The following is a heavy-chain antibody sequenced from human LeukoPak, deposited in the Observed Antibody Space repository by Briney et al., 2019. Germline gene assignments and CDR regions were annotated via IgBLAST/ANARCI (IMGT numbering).Heavy chain of an antibody. CDR2: ISAYNGNT. J-gene: IGHJ5*02. V-gene: IGHV1-18*01. D-gene: IGHD1-20*01. Sequence: ASVRVSCKASGYTFTSYGISWVRQAPGQGREWMGWISAYNGNTNYAQKLQGRITMTTDTSTSTAYMELRSLRSDDTAVYYCARAQGITGTTNWFDPWGQGTLVTVSS. CDR3: ARAQGITGTTNWFDP. CDR1: GYTFTSYG.